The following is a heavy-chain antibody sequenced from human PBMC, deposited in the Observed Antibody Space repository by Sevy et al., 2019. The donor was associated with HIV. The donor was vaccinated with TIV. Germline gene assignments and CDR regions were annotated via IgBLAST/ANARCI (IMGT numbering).Heavy chain of an antibody. V-gene: IGHV1-24*01. CDR2: FDPEDGET. CDR3: ATGGKGDYYYYYMDV. D-gene: IGHD6-13*01. J-gene: IGHJ6*03. Sequence: ASVKVSCKVSGYTLTELSMHWVRQAPGKGLEWMGGFDPEDGETIYAQKFQGRVTMTEDTSTDTAYMELSSLRSEDTAVYYCATGGKGDYYYYYMDVWGKRTTVTVSS. CDR1: GYTLTELS.